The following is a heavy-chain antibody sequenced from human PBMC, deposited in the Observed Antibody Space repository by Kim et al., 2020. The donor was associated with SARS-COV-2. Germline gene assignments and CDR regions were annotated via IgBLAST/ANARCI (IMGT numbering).Heavy chain of an antibody. CDR1: GFTFSSYG. V-gene: IGHV3-30*18. Sequence: GGSLRLSCAASGFTFSSYGMHWVRQAPGKGLEWVAVISYDGSNKYYADSVKGRFTISRDNSKNTLYLQMNSLRAEDTAVYYCAKDLDSSGYSPDYWGQGTLVTDSS. J-gene: IGHJ4*02. CDR3: AKDLDSSGYSPDY. D-gene: IGHD3-22*01. CDR2: ISYDGSNK.